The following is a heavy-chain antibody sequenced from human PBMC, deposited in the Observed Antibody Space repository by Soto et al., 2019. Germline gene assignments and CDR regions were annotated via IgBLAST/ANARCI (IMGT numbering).Heavy chain of an antibody. J-gene: IGHJ5*02. CDR3: ARDKDSSGWPNWFDP. V-gene: IGHV1-3*01. Sequence: GASVKVSCKASGYTFTIYAMHWVRQAPGQRPEWMGWINAGKGNTKYPQKFQGRVTITRYTSASTAYMELSSLRSEDTTMYYCARDKDSSGWPNWFDPWGQGTLVTVSS. D-gene: IGHD6-19*01. CDR2: INAGKGNT. CDR1: GYTFTIYA.